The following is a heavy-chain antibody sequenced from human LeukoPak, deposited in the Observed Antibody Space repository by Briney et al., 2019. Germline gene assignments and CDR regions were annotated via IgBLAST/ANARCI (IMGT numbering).Heavy chain of an antibody. Sequence: PGGSLRLSCAASGFTFSSYSMNWVRQAPGKGLEWVSYISSSSSTIYYADSVKGRFTISRDNAKNSLYLQMNSLRAEDTAVYYCTIIRGYSYAFGPWGQGTLVTVSS. CDR2: ISSSSSTI. CDR3: TIIRGYSYAFGP. D-gene: IGHD5-18*01. V-gene: IGHV3-48*01. CDR1: GFTFSSYS. J-gene: IGHJ5*02.